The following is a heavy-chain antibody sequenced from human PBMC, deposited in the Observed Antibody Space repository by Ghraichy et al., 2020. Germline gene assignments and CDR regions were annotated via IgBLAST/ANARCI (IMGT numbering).Heavy chain of an antibody. J-gene: IGHJ4*02. Sequence: GGSLRLSCAASGFTFSSYSMNWVRQAPGKGLEWVSYISSSSTIYYADSVKGRFTISRDNAKNSLYLQMNSLRDEDTAVYYCARYCGGDCELGGFDYWGQGTLVTVSS. CDR2: ISSSSTI. V-gene: IGHV3-48*02. CDR3: ARYCGGDCELGGFDY. D-gene: IGHD2-21*02. CDR1: GFTFSSYS.